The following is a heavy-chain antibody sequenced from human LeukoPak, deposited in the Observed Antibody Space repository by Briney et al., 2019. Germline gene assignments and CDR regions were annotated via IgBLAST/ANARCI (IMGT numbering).Heavy chain of an antibody. CDR3: ARDLPSYDFWSGYIDYYYGMDV. V-gene: IGHV3-9*01. CDR2: ISWNSGSI. J-gene: IGHJ6*02. Sequence: GGSLRLSCAGSGFIFNNYAMHWVRQPPGKGLEWVSGISWNSGSIDYADSVKGRFTISRDNAKNSLYLQMNSLRAEDTAVYYCARDLPSYDFWSGYIDYYYGMDVWGQGTTVTVSS. CDR1: GFIFNNYA. D-gene: IGHD3-3*01.